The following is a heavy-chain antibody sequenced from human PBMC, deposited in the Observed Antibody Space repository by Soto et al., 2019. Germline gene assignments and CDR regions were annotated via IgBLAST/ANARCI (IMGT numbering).Heavy chain of an antibody. CDR2: ISAYNGNT. Sequence: QVQLVQSGAEVKKPGASVKVSCKASGYTFTSYGISWVRQAPGQGLEWMGWISAYNGNTNYAQKLQGRVTMTTDTSTSTAYMEMRSLRSDDTAVYYCATDGRGSYPYYYYYGMDVWGQGTTVTVSS. J-gene: IGHJ6*02. D-gene: IGHD1-26*01. V-gene: IGHV1-18*01. CDR1: GYTFTSYG. CDR3: ATDGRGSYPYYYYYGMDV.